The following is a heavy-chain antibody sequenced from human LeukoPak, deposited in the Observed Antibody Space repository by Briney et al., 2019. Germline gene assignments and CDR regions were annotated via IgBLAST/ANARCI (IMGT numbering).Heavy chain of an antibody. Sequence: PGGSLRPSCAASGFTFSSYAMHWVRQAPGKGLEWVAVISYDGSNKYYADSVKGRFTISRDNSKNTLYLQMNSLRAEDTAVYYCAREPGSYYMGVWGKGTTVTVSS. J-gene: IGHJ6*03. CDR1: GFTFSSYA. CDR2: ISYDGSNK. V-gene: IGHV3-30*04. CDR3: AREPGSYYMGV. D-gene: IGHD3-10*01.